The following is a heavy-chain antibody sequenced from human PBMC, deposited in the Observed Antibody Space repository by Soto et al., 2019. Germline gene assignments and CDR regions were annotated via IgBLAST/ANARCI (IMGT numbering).Heavy chain of an antibody. CDR3: TNDAEAYGFAFDK. D-gene: IGHD4-17*01. J-gene: IGHJ3*02. V-gene: IGHV3-23*01. CDR2: ITKTGRST. CDR1: GFSFSNYG. Sequence: GGSLRLSCATSGFSFSNYGMNWVRQAPGKGLEWVSVITKTGRSTFIADSVRGRFTISRDNLKNIMYLQMNSLRVDDTALYYCTNDAEAYGFAFDKGGQGSMVTVSS.